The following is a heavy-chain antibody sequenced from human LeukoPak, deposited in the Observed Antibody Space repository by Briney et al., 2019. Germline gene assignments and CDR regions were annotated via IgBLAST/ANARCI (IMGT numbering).Heavy chain of an antibody. Sequence: PSETLSLTCTVSGGSISSYYWSWIRQPPGKGLEWIGYIYYSGSTNYNPSLKSRVTISVDTSKNQFSLKLSSVTAADTAVYYCARARLDYDILTGYPYYFDYWGQGTLVTVSS. V-gene: IGHV4-59*01. CDR2: IYYSGST. CDR1: GGSISSYY. CDR3: ARARLDYDILTGYPYYFDY. D-gene: IGHD3-9*01. J-gene: IGHJ4*02.